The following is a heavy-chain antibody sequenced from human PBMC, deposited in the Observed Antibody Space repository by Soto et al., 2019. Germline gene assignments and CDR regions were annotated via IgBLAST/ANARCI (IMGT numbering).Heavy chain of an antibody. Sequence: EVQVVESGGGLVQPGRSLRLSCAASGFSFDDYAMHWVRQAPGKGLEWVSGISWNSGTIGYADSVKGRFTISRDNAKNPLYLQMNSLRAEDTALYYCAKSTGGTANGMGVWGQGTPVTVSS. D-gene: IGHD2-8*02. J-gene: IGHJ6*02. CDR1: GFSFDDYA. CDR2: ISWNSGTI. V-gene: IGHV3-9*01. CDR3: AKSTGGTANGMGV.